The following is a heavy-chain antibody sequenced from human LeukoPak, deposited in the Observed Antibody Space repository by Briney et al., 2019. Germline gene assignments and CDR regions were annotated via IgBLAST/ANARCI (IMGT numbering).Heavy chain of an antibody. Sequence: GGSLRLSCAASGFTFDDYAMHWVRQAPGKGLEWVSLISWDVGSTYYADSVKGRFTISRHNSKNSLYLQMNSLRAEDTALYYCAKGYSGSTHFDYWGQGTIVTVSS. CDR2: ISWDVGST. J-gene: IGHJ4*02. CDR3: AKGYSGSTHFDY. CDR1: GFTFDDYA. D-gene: IGHD1-26*01. V-gene: IGHV3-43D*04.